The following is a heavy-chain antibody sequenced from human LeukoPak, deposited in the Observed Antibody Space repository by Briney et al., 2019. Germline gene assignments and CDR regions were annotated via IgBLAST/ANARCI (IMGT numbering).Heavy chain of an antibody. CDR3: ATGTTGTAAFDI. CDR2: IYTSGST. D-gene: IGHD1-1*01. V-gene: IGHV4-61*02. J-gene: IGHJ3*02. CDR1: GGSISSGSYY. Sequence: SQTLSLTCTVSGGSISSGSYYWSWIRQPAGKGLEWIGRIYTSGSTDYNPSLKSRVTISVDTSKNQFSLKLSSVTAADTAVYYCATGTTGTAAFDIWGQGTMVTVSS.